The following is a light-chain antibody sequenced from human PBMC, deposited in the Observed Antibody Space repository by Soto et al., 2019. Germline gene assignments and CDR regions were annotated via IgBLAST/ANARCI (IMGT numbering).Light chain of an antibody. V-gene: IGKV1-5*03. CDR1: ESISSW. J-gene: IGKJ2*02. Sequence: DIQMTQSPSTLSASVGDRVTITCRASESISSWLGWYQQKPGKAPKLLIYKASSLESGVPSRFSGSGSGTEFTLTISSLQPDDFATYYCQQYNSWWTFGQGTKLEIK. CDR3: QQYNSWWT. CDR2: KAS.